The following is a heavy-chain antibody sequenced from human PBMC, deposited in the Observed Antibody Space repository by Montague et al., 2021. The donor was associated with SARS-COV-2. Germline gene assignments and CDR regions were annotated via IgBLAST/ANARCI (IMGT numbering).Heavy chain of an antibody. D-gene: IGHD1-26*01. CDR2: VFHTGST. CDR1: GGSISSSNW. J-gene: IGHJ4*02. V-gene: IGHV4-4*02. CDR3: ARDVLGAIGSGAGY. Sequence: SETLSLTCAVSGGSISSSNWWSWVRQPPGKGLEWVGEVFHTGSTNYNPSLKSRVTISVGKSKNQFSLKLSSVTAADTAVYYCARDVLGAIGSGAGYWGQGTLVTVSS.